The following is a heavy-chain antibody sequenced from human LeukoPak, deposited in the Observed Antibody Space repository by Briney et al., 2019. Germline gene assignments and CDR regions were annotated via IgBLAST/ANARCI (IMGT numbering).Heavy chain of an antibody. CDR2: MYTSGNT. D-gene: IGHD3-9*01. J-gene: IGHJ5*02. CDR3: ARRRQTLLRYFAGSNWFAP. CDR1: GGSISSGGYY. V-gene: IGHV4-61*02. Sequence: RASETLSLTCTVSGGSISSGGYYWSWIRQPAGKGLEWIGRMYTSGNTNYNPSLKSRATISVDTSKNQFSLKLSSVTPADPAGYYCARRRQTLLRYFAGSNWFAPWGQETLVTVSS.